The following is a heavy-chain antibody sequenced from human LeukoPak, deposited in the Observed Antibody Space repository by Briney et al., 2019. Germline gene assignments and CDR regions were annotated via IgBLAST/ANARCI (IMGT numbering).Heavy chain of an antibody. Sequence: SQTLSLTCTVSGGSISSGDYYWSWIRQPPGKGLEWIGYIHYSGSTYFNPSLKSRVTISVDTSKNQFSLKLSSVTAADTAVFYCAGTQGGASGTYYPYYWFDPWGQGTLVTVSS. V-gene: IGHV4-30-4*01. D-gene: IGHD3-10*01. CDR3: AGTQGGASGTYYPYYWFDP. J-gene: IGHJ5*02. CDR1: GGSISSGDYY. CDR2: IHYSGST.